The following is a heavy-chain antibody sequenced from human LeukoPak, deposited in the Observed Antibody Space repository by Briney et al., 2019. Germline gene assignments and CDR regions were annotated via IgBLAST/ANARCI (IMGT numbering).Heavy chain of an antibody. V-gene: IGHV3-30-3*01. CDR1: GFTFSSYA. Sequence: PGRSLRLSCAASGFTFSSYAMHWVRQAPGKGLEWVAVISYDGSNKYYADSVKGRFTISRDNSKNTLYLQMNSLRAEDTAVYYFARGDYYGSGSHTYFYYYYYGMDVWGQGTTVTVSS. D-gene: IGHD3-10*01. J-gene: IGHJ6*02. CDR3: ARGDYYGSGSHTYFYYYYYGMDV. CDR2: ISYDGSNK.